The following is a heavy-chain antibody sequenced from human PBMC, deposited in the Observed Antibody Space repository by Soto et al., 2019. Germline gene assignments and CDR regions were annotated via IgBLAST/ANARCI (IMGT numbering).Heavy chain of an antibody. J-gene: IGHJ6*02. V-gene: IGHV1-69*13. CDR2: IIPIFGTA. Sequence: GASVKVSCKASGGTFSSYAISWVRQAPGQGLEWMGGIIPIFGTANYAQKFQGRVTITADESTSTAYMELSSLRSEDTAVYYCASRRTVGRCYYGSGSPPPYCWYYGMDVWGQGTTVTVSS. D-gene: IGHD3-10*01. CDR1: GGTFSSYA. CDR3: ASRRTVGRCYYGSGSPPPYCWYYGMDV.